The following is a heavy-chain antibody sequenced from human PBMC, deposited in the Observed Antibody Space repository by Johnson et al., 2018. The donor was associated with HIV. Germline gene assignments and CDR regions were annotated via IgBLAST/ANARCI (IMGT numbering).Heavy chain of an antibody. CDR3: AKTGGGAALDS. CDR1: GFTFSSYW. J-gene: IGHJ3*02. V-gene: IGHV3-74*01. D-gene: IGHD3-16*01. Sequence: VQLVESGGGLVQPGGSLRLSCAASGFTFSSYWMHWVRQAPGKGLVWVSRINSDGSSTRYADSVKGRFTISRDNAKNTLYLQMNSLRAEDTAVYYCAKTGGGAALDSWGQGTMVTVSS. CDR2: INSDGSST.